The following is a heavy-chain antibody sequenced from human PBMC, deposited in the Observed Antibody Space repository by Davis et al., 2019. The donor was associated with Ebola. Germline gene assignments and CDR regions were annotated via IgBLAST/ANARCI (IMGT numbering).Heavy chain of an antibody. CDR2: INSDGSNT. Sequence: GESLKISCAASGFTLSSYWMHWVRQAPGKGLVWVSRINSDGSNTNYADSVKGRFTISRDNTKNTLYLEMNSLRVEDTAVYYCAGYCSGGSCYSPLYYYGMDVWGKGTTVTVSS. CDR3: AGYCSGGSCYSPLYYYGMDV. V-gene: IGHV3-74*01. D-gene: IGHD2-15*01. J-gene: IGHJ6*04. CDR1: GFTLSSYW.